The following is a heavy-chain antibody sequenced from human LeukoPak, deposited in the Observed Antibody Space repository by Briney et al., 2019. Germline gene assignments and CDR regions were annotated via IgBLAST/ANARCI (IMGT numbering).Heavy chain of an antibody. CDR3: ARDKRVAVAGTYIYYYYMDV. Sequence: SETLSLTCTVSGGSISSNGYYWGWIRQPPGKGLEWIGSIYYSGSTYYNPSLKSRVTISVDTSKNQFSLRLSSVTAADTAVYYCARDKRVAVAGTYIYYYYMDVWGNGTTVTISS. J-gene: IGHJ6*03. D-gene: IGHD6-19*01. CDR2: IYYSGST. V-gene: IGHV4-39*07. CDR1: GGSISSNGYY.